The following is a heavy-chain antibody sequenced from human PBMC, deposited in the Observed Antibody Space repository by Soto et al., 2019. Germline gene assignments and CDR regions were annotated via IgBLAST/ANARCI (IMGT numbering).Heavy chain of an antibody. D-gene: IGHD3-16*01. J-gene: IGHJ5*02. Sequence: QLQLQESGPGLVKPSETLSLTCTVSGGSISSSSYYWGWIRQPPVKGLEWIGSIYYSGRTYYNTYPKSRVTISVDTSKNQFSLKLSSVTAADTAVYYCSRGGDSVEVPWFDPWGQGTLVTVSS. CDR2: IYYSGRT. CDR3: SRGGDSVEVPWFDP. V-gene: IGHV4-39*01. CDR1: GGSISSSSYY.